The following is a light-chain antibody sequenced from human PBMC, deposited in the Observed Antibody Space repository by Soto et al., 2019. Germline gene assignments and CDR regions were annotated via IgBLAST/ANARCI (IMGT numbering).Light chain of an antibody. Sequence: QSVLTQPASVSASPGQSITISCSGSSSDVGGYDYVSWYQQHPGKAPKLMIYEVSNRPSGVSDRFSGSKSGNTASLTISGLQADDEADYYCSSYRDTSKLVFGSGTKVTVL. CDR1: SSDVGGYDY. V-gene: IGLV2-14*01. CDR2: EVS. J-gene: IGLJ1*01. CDR3: SSYRDTSKLV.